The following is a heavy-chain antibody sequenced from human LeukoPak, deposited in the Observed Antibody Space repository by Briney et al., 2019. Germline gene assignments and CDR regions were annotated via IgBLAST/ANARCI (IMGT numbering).Heavy chain of an antibody. CDR2: IRYDGSNK. J-gene: IGHJ4*02. Sequence: GGSLRLSCAASGFTFSSYGMHWVRQAPGKGLEWVAFIRYDGSNKYYADSVKGRFTISRDNSKNTLYLHVNSLRSDDTAVYYCARENVYYDSSDYYPRFDYWGQGTLVTVSS. V-gene: IGHV3-30*02. CDR3: ARENVYYDSSDYYPRFDY. CDR1: GFTFSSYG. D-gene: IGHD3-22*01.